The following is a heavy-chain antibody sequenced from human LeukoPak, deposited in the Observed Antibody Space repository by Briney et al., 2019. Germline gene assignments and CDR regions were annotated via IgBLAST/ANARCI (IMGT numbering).Heavy chain of an antibody. CDR3: ARDVAYYDFWSGYWITPPGNWFDP. D-gene: IGHD3-3*01. Sequence: PSETLSLTCAVYGGSFSGYYWSWIRQPPGKGLEWSAEINHSGSTNYNPSLKSRVTISVDTSKNQFSLKLSSVTAADTAVYYCARDVAYYDFWSGYWITPPGNWFDPWGQGTLVTVSS. CDR2: INHSGST. V-gene: IGHV4-34*01. J-gene: IGHJ5*02. CDR1: GGSFSGYY.